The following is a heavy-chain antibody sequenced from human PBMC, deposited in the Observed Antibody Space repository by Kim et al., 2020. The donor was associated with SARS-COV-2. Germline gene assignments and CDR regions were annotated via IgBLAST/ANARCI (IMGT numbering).Heavy chain of an antibody. CDR2: GST. J-gene: IGHJ4*02. V-gene: IGHV4-30-2*05. D-gene: IGHD3-3*01. Sequence: GSTYYNPSLKSRVTISVDTSKNQFALKLSSVTAADTAVYYCASDYDFWGGWGQGTLVTVSS. CDR3: ASDYDFWGG.